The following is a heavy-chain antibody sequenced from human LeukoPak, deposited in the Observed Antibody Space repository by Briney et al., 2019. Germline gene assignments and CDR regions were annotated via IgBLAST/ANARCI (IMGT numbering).Heavy chain of an antibody. V-gene: IGHV4-59*08. CDR3: ASLGKTYYMDV. Sequence: PSETLSLTCTVSGDSISNYYRTWIRQTPGKGLEWIGNLYHSGAADYNPSLKTRVTTSVDTSKDQFSLSLRSSTAADTAVYFCASLGKTYYMDVWGTGTLVTVSS. J-gene: IGHJ6*03. D-gene: IGHD1-1*01. CDR2: LYHSGAA. CDR1: GDSISNYY.